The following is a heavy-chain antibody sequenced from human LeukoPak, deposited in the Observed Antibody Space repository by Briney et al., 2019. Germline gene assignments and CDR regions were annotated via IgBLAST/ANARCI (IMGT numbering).Heavy chain of an antibody. CDR1: GYTFADYY. CDR3: SRGPSCSSTSCYDP. Sequence: GASVKVSCKTSGYTFADYYIHWVRQAPGQGLEWMGWINPNNGDTKYAQKFRDRVTMTRDTSISTAYMELSRLTSDDTAVYYCSRGPSCSSTSCYDPWGQGTLVTVSS. CDR2: INPNNGDT. D-gene: IGHD2-2*01. V-gene: IGHV1-2*02. J-gene: IGHJ5*02.